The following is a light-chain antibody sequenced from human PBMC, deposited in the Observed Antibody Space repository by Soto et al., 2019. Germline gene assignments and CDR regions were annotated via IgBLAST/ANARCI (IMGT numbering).Light chain of an antibody. CDR1: SSDVGSYNL. V-gene: IGLV2-23*01. CDR3: CSFAGSRPLV. Sequence: QSALTQPASVSGSPGQSITISCTGTSSDVGSYNLVSWYQQHPGKAPKLMIYEDTKRPSGVSIRFSGSKSGNTASLTISGLQAEDEADYSCCSFAGSRPLVFGGGTKLTVL. CDR2: EDT. J-gene: IGLJ2*01.